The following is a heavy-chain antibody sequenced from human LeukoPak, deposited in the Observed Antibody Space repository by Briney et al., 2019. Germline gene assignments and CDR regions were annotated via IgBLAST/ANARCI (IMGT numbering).Heavy chain of an antibody. V-gene: IGHV3-66*01. CDR1: GFTVSSNY. CDR2: IYSGGST. J-gene: IGHJ4*02. D-gene: IGHD2-2*01. CDR3: AKDSGYQPLLSHY. Sequence: GGSLRLSCAASGFTVSSNYMSWVRQAPGKGLEWVSVIYSGGSTYYADSVKGRFTISRDNSKNTLYLQMNSLRAEDTAVYYCAKDSGYQPLLSHYWGQGTLVTVSS.